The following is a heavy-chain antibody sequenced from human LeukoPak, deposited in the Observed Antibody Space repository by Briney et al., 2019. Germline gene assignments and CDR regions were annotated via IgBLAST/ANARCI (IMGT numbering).Heavy chain of an antibody. J-gene: IGHJ6*03. CDR1: VYTFTNYD. D-gene: IGHD3-3*01. Sequence: ASVTVSFKASVYTFTNYDINWVRQATGQGREGMGWMNPNSGNTGYAQKLQGRVTMTRNTSISTVYMELSSLRSEDTVGYYCARAPSWSGFSSYYYMDVWGKGTAVTVSS. CDR2: MNPNSGNT. CDR3: ARAPSWSGFSSYYYMDV. V-gene: IGHV1-8*01.